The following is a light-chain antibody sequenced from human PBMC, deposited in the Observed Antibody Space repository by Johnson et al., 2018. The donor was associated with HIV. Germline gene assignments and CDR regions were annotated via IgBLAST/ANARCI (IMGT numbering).Light chain of an antibody. V-gene: IGLV1-51*01. CDR1: SSNIGNNY. CDR3: GTWDSSLSSYV. CDR2: DNN. J-gene: IGLJ1*01. Sequence: QSMLTQPPSVSAAPGQKVTISCSGSSSNIGNNYVSWYQQIPGTAPKLLIYDNNKRPSGIPDRFSGSKSGTSSILGITGLQTGDEADYYCGTWDSSLSSYVFGTGTKVTVL.